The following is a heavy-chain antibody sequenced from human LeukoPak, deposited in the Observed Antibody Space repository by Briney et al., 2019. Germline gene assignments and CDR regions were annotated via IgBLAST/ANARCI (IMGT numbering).Heavy chain of an antibody. V-gene: IGHV1-69*13. CDR2: IIPIFGTA. D-gene: IGHD3-10*01. CDR3: ARDLMVRGSYWFDP. J-gene: IGHJ5*02. CDR1: GGTFSSYA. Sequence: SVKVSCKASGGTFSSYAISWVRQAPGQGLEWMGGIIPIFGTANYAQKFQGRVTVTADESTSTAYMELSSLRSEDTAVYYCARDLMVRGSYWFDPWGQGTLVTVSS.